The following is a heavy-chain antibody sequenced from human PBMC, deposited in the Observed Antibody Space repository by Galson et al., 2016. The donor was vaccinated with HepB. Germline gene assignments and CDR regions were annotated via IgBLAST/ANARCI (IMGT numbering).Heavy chain of an antibody. D-gene: IGHD2/OR15-2a*01. CDR3: ARGGGPTWEWLSGS. CDR2: ISDGGDTV. CDR1: GFIFNTYT. J-gene: IGHJ5*02. V-gene: IGHV3-48*01. Sequence: SLRLSCAASGFIFNTYTMNWVRQAPGKGLEWISYISDGGDTVHYADSVQGRFTISRENANNSLYLQMISLRAEDTAVYYCARGGGPTWEWLSGSWGQGTLVTVSS.